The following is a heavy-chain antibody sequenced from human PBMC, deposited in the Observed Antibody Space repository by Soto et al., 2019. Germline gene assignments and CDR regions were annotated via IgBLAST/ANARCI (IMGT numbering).Heavy chain of an antibody. CDR2: IYYSGST. J-gene: IGHJ6*02. CDR1: GGSISSGGYY. CDR3: ARGLSSSFGNYYGMDV. V-gene: IGHV4-31*03. Sequence: SETLSLTCTVSGGSISSGGYYWSWIRQHPGKGLEWIGYIYYSGSTYYNPSLKSRVTISVDTSKNQFSLKLSSVTAADTAVYYCARGLSSSFGNYYGMDVRGQGTTVTVSS. D-gene: IGHD3-16*01.